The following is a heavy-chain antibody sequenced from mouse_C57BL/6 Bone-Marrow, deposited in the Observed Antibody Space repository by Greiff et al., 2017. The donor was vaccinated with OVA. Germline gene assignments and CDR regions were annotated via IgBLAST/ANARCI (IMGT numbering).Heavy chain of an antibody. J-gene: IGHJ3*01. V-gene: IGHV5-4*01. Sequence: EVKLVESGGGLVKPGGSLKLSCAASGFTFSSYAMSWVRQTPEKRLEWVATISDGGSYTYYPDNVKGRFTISRDNAKNNLYLQMSHLKSEDTAMYYCARDPHYYGLCAYWGQGTLGTVSA. CDR1: GFTFSSYA. CDR3: ARDPHYYGLCAY. D-gene: IGHD1-1*01. CDR2: ISDGGSYT.